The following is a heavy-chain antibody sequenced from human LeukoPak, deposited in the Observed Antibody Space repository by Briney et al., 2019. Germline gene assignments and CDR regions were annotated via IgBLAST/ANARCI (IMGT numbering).Heavy chain of an antibody. V-gene: IGHV3-21*01. D-gene: IGHD6-19*01. CDR3: ARDGVAGQYFQH. CDR1: GFTFSSYS. J-gene: IGHJ1*01. CDR2: ISSSSSYI. Sequence: NHGGSLRFSCAASGFTFSSYSMNWVRQAPGKGLEWVSSISSSSSYIYYAASVKGRFTISRDNAKNSLYLQLNSLRAEDTAVYYCARDGVAGQYFQHWGQGTLVTFSS.